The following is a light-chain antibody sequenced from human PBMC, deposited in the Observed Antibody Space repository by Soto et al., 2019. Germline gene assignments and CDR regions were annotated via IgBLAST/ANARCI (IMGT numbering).Light chain of an antibody. Sequence: EILLTQSPGTLSLSPGERATLSCRASQSVSSSYLAWYQQKPGQAPRLLIYGASSRPTGIPERFSGSGSGTDVTLTISRLEPEDFEVYYCQQYGSSPQTFGQGTKVDIK. CDR3: QQYGSSPQT. V-gene: IGKV3-20*01. J-gene: IGKJ1*01. CDR2: GAS. CDR1: QSVSSSY.